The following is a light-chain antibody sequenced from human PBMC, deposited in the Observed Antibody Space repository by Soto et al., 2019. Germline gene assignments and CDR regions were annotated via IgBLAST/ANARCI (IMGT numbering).Light chain of an antibody. V-gene: IGKV1-39*01. Sequence: DIQMTQSPSSLSASVGDRVTITCRASQSISGYLSWYYQRPGKAPKLLISAASTLQSGVPSRFSGSGSGKDFTLTISSLQPEDSATYYCRQSYTVPYTFGQGTKLEVK. CDR2: AAS. J-gene: IGKJ2*01. CDR3: RQSYTVPYT. CDR1: QSISGY.